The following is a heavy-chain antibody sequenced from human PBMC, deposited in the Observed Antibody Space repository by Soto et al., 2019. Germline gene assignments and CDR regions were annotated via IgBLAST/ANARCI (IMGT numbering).Heavy chain of an antibody. Sequence: ASVKVSCKASGYTFTSYDINWVRQATGQGLEWMGWMNPNSGNTGYAQKFQGRVTMTRNTSISTAYMELSSLRSEDTAVYYCARDLWGYCGVDCYPLDVWGQGTTVTVSS. CDR1: GYTFTSYD. CDR3: ARDLWGYCGVDCYPLDV. D-gene: IGHD2-21*02. CDR2: MNPNSGNT. V-gene: IGHV1-8*01. J-gene: IGHJ6*02.